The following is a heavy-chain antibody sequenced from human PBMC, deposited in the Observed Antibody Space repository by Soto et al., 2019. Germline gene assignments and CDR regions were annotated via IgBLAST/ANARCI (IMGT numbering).Heavy chain of an antibody. CDR2: VDPNGGGS. CDR3: ATWVDYGDFEGFDF. CDR1: GYSFTDYK. J-gene: IGHJ4*01. V-gene: IGHV1-2*04. D-gene: IGHD4-17*01. Sequence: GASVKVSCKTSGYSFTDYKLHWVRQAPGQGLEWMGWVDPNGGGSNSAQKFQGSVTMTWDTSITTAYLDLTRLTTNDTATYFCATWVDYGDFEGFDFWG.